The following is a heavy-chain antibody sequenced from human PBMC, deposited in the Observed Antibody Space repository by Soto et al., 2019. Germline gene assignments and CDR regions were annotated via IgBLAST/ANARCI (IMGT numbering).Heavy chain of an antibody. J-gene: IGHJ4*02. CDR2: ISSSSSTI. CDR1: GFTFSSYS. D-gene: IGHD3-10*01. V-gene: IGHV3-48*02. CDR3: ARGWEYSGSYYDY. Sequence: EVQLVESGGGLVQPGGSLRLSCAASGFTFSSYSMNWVRQAPGKGLEWVSYISSSSSTIYYADSVKGRFTISRDNAKNSLYQQMNSLRNEDTAVYYCARGWEYSGSYYDYWGQGTLVTVSS.